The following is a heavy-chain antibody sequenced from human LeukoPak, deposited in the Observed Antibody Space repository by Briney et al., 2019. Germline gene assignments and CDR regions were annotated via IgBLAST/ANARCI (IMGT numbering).Heavy chain of an antibody. J-gene: IGHJ3*02. CDR3: ARGLVEPQQLVWSAFDI. CDR2: MNPNSGNT. CDR1: GYTFTSYD. V-gene: IGHV1-8*01. Sequence: ASVKVSCKASGYTFTSYDINWVRQATGQGLEWMGWMNPNSGNTGYAQKFQGRVTMTRNTSISTAYMELSSLRSEDTAVYYCARGLVEPQQLVWSAFDIWGQGTMVTVSS. D-gene: IGHD6-13*01.